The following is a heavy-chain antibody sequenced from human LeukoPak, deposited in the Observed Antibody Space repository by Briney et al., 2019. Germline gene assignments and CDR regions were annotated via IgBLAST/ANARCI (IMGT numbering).Heavy chain of an antibody. CDR2: INYDARSR. CDR1: GFTFSLSW. Sequence: GGSLRLSCAASGFTFSLSWTHWVRQAPGKGLEWVSSINYDARSRTYADSMKGRLTISRDNAKNTLFLQMNSLRVEDTAIYSCVRGAGPGTPFDWGQGILVTVSS. V-gene: IGHV3-74*01. CDR3: VRGAGPGTPFD. D-gene: IGHD1-1*01. J-gene: IGHJ1*01.